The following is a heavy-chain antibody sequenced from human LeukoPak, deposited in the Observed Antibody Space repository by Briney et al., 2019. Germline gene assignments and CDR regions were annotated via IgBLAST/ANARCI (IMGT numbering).Heavy chain of an antibody. CDR3: AKDRVLSYCSGGSCPLVYYGMDV. CDR2: ISWNSGSI. J-gene: IGHJ6*02. Sequence: QAGRSLRLSCAASGFTFDDYAMHWVPRAPGEGLEWVSGISWNSGSIGYADSVKGRFTISRDNAKDSLYLEMNSLRAEDTALYYCAKDRVLSYCSGGSCPLVYYGMDVWGQGTTVTVSS. V-gene: IGHV3-9*01. CDR1: GFTFDDYA. D-gene: IGHD2-15*01.